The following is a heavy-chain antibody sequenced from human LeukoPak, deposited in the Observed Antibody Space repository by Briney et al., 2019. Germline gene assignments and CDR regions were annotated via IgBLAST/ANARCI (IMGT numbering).Heavy chain of an antibody. CDR3: ARGSGDY. CDR1: GLTFSGYW. V-gene: IGHV3-7*04. CDR2: IKPDGSEK. Sequence: GGSLRLSCAASGLTFSGYWMNWVRQAPGKGLEWVANIKPDGSEKYYVDSVKGRFTISRDNAKNSLYLQMTSLRAEDTAVYYCARGSGDYWGQGTLVTVSS. J-gene: IGHJ4*02.